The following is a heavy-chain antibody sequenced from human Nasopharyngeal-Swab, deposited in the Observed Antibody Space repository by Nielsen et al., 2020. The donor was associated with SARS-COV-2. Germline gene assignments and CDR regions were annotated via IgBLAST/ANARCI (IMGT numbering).Heavy chain of an antibody. CDR3: ARGVGGYFDL. J-gene: IGHJ2*01. CDR1: GYTFTSHD. D-gene: IGHD1-26*01. CDR2: MNPHTGNT. V-gene: IGHV1-8*01. Sequence: ASVKVSCKPSGYTFTSHDINWVREATGQGLEWMGWMNPHTGNTGSAQKFQGRVSMARNTSKSTAYMELSSLTSEDTAVDYCARGVGGYFDLWGRGTLVTVSS.